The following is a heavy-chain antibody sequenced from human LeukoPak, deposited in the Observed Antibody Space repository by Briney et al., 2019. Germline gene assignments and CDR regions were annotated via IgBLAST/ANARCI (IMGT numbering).Heavy chain of an antibody. J-gene: IGHJ4*02. D-gene: IGHD3-10*01. CDR1: GYTFTSYA. CDR2: INTNTGNP. V-gene: IGHV7-4-1*02. Sequence: ASVKVSCKASGYTFTSYAMNWVRRAPGQGLEWMGWINTNTGNPTYAQGFTGRFVFSLDTSVSTAYLQISSLKAEDTAVYYCARVPYYYGSGSYRIDYWGQGTLVTVSS. CDR3: ARVPYYYGSGSYRIDY.